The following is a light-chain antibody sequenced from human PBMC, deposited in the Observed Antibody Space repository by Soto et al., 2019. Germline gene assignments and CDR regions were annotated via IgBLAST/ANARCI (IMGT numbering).Light chain of an antibody. CDR3: QESYSSPFT. V-gene: IGKV1-39*01. CDR1: QRVSTF. Sequence: DIQMTQSPSSLSASIGDRVIINCRTSQRVSTFLNWYRHKPGEAPRLLIYTASTLHGGVPSRFLGSGSGTEFTLTSSSLHPEDFATYYFQESYSSPFTIGPGTSLDVK. J-gene: IGKJ3*01. CDR2: TAS.